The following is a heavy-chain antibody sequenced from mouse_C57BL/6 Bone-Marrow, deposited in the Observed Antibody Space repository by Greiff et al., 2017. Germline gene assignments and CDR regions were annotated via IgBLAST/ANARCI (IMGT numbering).Heavy chain of an antibody. Sequence: GGGLVQPKGSLKLSCAASGFSFNTYAMNWVRQAPGKGLEWVARIRSKSNNYATYYADSVKDRFTISSDDSESMLYLQLNNVKTEDTAMYYCVLGGGFAYWGQGTLVTVSA. CDR2: IRSKSNNYAT. J-gene: IGHJ3*01. CDR1: GFSFNTYA. V-gene: IGHV10-1*01. CDR3: VLGGGFAY. D-gene: IGHD4-1*01.